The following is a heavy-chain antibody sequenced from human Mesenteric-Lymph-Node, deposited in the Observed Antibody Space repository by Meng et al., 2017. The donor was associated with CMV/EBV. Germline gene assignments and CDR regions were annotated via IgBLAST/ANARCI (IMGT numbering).Heavy chain of an antibody. D-gene: IGHD6-13*01. CDR1: GFSLSISGVG. CDR3: AHSSGIAAAGPFYFDY. J-gene: IGHJ4*02. CDR2: IYWDDDK. V-gene: IGHV2-5*02. Sequence: QITLKESGPTLVKPTPTLTLTCTFAGFSLSISGVGVGWNRQHPGKALEWLALIYWDDDKRYSPSLKSRLNITKDTSKNQVVLTMTNMDPVDTATYYCAHSSGIAAAGPFYFDYWGQGTLVTVSS.